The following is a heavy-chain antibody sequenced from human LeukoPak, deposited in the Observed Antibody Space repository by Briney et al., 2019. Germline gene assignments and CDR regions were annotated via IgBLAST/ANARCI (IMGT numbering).Heavy chain of an antibody. Sequence: ATVKVSCKASGYTLISYGISWVRQAPGQGLEWMGWISAYNGNTNYVQKLQGRVTMTTDTSTSTAYMELRSLTSDDTAVYYCARDLSASLPDYWGQGTLVTVSS. V-gene: IGHV1-18*01. CDR1: GYTLISYG. D-gene: IGHD1-26*01. CDR2: ISAYNGNT. CDR3: ARDLSASLPDY. J-gene: IGHJ4*02.